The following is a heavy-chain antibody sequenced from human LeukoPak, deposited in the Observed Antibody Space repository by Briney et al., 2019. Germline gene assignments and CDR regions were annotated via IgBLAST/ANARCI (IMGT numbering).Heavy chain of an antibody. CDR3: ARTTVWRGYYFDY. Sequence: SETLSLTCTVSGGSISSYYWSWIRQPPGKGLEWIGYIYYSGSTNYNPSLKSRVTISVDTSKNQFSLKLSSVTAADTAVYYCARTTVWRGYYFDYVGQGTLVTVSS. V-gene: IGHV4-59*08. D-gene: IGHD3-3*01. CDR1: GGSISSYY. CDR2: IYYSGST. J-gene: IGHJ4*02.